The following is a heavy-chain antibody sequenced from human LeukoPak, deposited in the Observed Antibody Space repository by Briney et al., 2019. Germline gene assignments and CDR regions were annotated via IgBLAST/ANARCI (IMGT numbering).Heavy chain of an antibody. V-gene: IGHV1-46*01. D-gene: IGHD6-19*01. CDR2: IHPSGGTT. Sequence: GASVKVSCKASGYTFTTYYIHWVRQAPGQGLEWMGIIHPSGGTTTYEQKFQGRVTLTRDTSASTVYMELSSLRSEDTAIYHCARDTDSSGWQGAFDVWGQGTMVTVSS. CDR1: GYTFTTYY. CDR3: ARDTDSSGWQGAFDV. J-gene: IGHJ3*01.